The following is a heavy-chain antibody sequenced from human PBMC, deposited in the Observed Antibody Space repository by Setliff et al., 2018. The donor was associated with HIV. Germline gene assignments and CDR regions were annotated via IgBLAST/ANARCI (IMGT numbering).Heavy chain of an antibody. CDR1: GGTFSSYA. Sequence: GASVKVSCKASGGTFSSYAISWVRQAPGQGLEWMGWINPNSGGTNYAQKFQGRVTMTRDTSISTAYMEVSRLRSDDTAVYYCARDALVLWFGELSYFDYWGQGTLVTVSS. CDR3: ARDALVLWFGELSYFDY. V-gene: IGHV1-2*02. CDR2: INPNSGGT. D-gene: IGHD3-10*01. J-gene: IGHJ4*02.